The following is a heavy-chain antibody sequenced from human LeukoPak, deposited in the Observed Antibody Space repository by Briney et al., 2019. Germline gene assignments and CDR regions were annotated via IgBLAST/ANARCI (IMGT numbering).Heavy chain of an antibody. Sequence: PSETLSLTCAVSGCSISSGGYSWSWIRQPPGKGLEWIVNIYYSGSTNYNPSLKSRVTISVDTSKNQLSLKLSSVTAADTAVYYCARVIRYGYVVNNWFDPWGQGTLVTVSS. V-gene: IGHV4-61*08. CDR3: ARVIRYGYVVNNWFDP. CDR1: GCSISSGGYS. D-gene: IGHD5-12*01. CDR2: IYYSGST. J-gene: IGHJ5*02.